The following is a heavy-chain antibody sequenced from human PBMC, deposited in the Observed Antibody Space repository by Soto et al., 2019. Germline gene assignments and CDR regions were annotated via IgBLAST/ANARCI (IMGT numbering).Heavy chain of an antibody. V-gene: IGHV1-2*02. Sequence: ASVKVSCKASGFSFSDYFMHWVRQAPGQGLEWMGWINPRSGGRNYAQKFQGRVTMTRDTSTSTAYMELSRLRSDDTAVYYCARDFALGVTPSWFDPWGQGTLVTVSS. D-gene: IGHD4-4*01. J-gene: IGHJ5*02. CDR3: ARDFALGVTPSWFDP. CDR2: INPRSGGR. CDR1: GFSFSDYF.